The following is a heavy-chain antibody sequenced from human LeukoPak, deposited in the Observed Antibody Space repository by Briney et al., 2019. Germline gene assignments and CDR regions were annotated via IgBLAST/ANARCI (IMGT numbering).Heavy chain of an antibody. CDR1: GYSINNDYY. D-gene: IGHD3-16*01. V-gene: IGHV4-38-2*02. Sequence: SETLSLTCAVSGYSINNDYYWVWIRQPPGEGLEWIGSVSPRGSTFYNASLKTRATITMDTSKNLFSLKLISVTAADTAVYYCARDADPGGLDYWGQGTLVTASS. J-gene: IGHJ4*02. CDR2: VSPRGST. CDR3: ARDADPGGLDY.